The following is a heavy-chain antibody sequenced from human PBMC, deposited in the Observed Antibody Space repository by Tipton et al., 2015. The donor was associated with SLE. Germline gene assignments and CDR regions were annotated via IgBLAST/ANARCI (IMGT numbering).Heavy chain of an antibody. CDR1: GFTFSSYW. CDR2: IYTDGSRT. CDR3: AKGESSGYYFDY. D-gene: IGHD3-22*01. Sequence: GFLRLSCAASGFTFSSYWMHWVRQAPGKGLVWVSRIYTDGSRTHYADSVRGRFTISRDNAKNTLYLQMNSLRAEDTAAYYCAKGESSGYYFDYWGQGNLVTVSS. V-gene: IGHV3-74*01. J-gene: IGHJ4*01.